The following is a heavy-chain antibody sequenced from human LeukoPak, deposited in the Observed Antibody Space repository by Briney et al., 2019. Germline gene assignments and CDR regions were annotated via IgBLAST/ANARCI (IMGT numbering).Heavy chain of an antibody. CDR3: AKDPPVVVIASYFDY. CDR2: ISFDGSNE. D-gene: IGHD3-22*01. CDR1: GFTFSSYG. Sequence: GSLRLSCAASGFTFSSYGMHWVRQAPGKGLEWVAFISFDGSNEHYAGSVKGRFTISRDNSKNTLYLQMNSLRAEDTAIYYCAKDPPVVVIASYFDYWGQGNLVTVSS. V-gene: IGHV3-30*02. J-gene: IGHJ4*02.